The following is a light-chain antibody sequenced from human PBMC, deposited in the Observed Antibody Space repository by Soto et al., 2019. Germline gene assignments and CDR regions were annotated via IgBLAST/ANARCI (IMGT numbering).Light chain of an antibody. CDR1: QGISNS. Sequence: EIVMTQSAATLSVSAGERATLSCRASQGISNSLAWYQQKPGQAPRLLIYGVSTRATGIPARLSGSGSGTDFTLTISRLHAEDFSVYYCQQYNNWPSLTFGGGTKVDI. CDR3: QQYNNWPSLT. CDR2: GVS. J-gene: IGKJ4*01. V-gene: IGKV3-15*01.